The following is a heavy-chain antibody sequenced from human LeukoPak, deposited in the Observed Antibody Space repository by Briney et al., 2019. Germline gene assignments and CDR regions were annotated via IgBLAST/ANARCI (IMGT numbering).Heavy chain of an antibody. CDR2: ISYDGSNK. CDR3: ASLYYYDSSGYYGGQ. J-gene: IGHJ4*02. V-gene: IGHV3-30*04. CDR1: GFTFSSYA. D-gene: IGHD3-22*01. Sequence: GGSLRLSCAASGFTFSSYAMHWVRQAPGKGLEWVALISYDGSNKYYADSVKARFIISRDNSKNMVYLQMNSLRAEDTAVYYCASLYYYDSSGYYGGQWGQGTLVTVSS.